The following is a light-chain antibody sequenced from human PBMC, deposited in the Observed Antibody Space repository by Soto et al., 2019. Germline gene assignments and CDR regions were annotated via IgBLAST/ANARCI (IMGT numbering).Light chain of an antibody. CDR1: NIGGRS. V-gene: IGLV3-21*02. J-gene: IGLJ2*01. Sequence: SYELTQPPSVSVAPGQTASITCGGDNIGGRSVHWYQQKPGQAPVVVFDHDSDRPSGIPERFSGSNSGNMATLTISRVEAGDEAVYHCQVWDYSTDDVVFGGGTKLTVL. CDR2: HDS. CDR3: QVWDYSTDDVV.